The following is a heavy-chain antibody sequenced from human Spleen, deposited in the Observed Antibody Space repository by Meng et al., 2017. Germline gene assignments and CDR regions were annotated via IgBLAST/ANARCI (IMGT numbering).Heavy chain of an antibody. Sequence: GESLKISCAASGFTVTSNEMSWVRQAPGKGLEWVSSICGDSTYYADSGKGRFTISRDNSKNTLHLQMNNLRDEDTAVYYCLIDHDSSAYSFEYWSQGTLVTVSS. CDR1: GFTVTSNE. J-gene: IGHJ4*02. D-gene: IGHD3-22*01. CDR2: ICGDST. CDR3: LIDHDSSAYSFEY. V-gene: IGHV3-38-3*01.